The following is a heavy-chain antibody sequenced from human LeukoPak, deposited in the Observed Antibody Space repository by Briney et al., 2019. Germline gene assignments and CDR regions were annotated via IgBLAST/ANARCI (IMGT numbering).Heavy chain of an antibody. CDR1: GGSISDYF. J-gene: IGHJ3*02. D-gene: IGHD1-26*01. CDR2: VFYNGST. V-gene: IGHV4-59*01. CDR3: ARDPRGGGGAFDI. Sequence: SETLSLTCTVSGGSISDYFWSWIRQPPGKGLEWVGYVFYNGSTNYNPSLKSRVTISIDTSRIRFSLRLSSVTAADTAVYYCARDPRGGGGAFDIWGQGTMVTVSS.